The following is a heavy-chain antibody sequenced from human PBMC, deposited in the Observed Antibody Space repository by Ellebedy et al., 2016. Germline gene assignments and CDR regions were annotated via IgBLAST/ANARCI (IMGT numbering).Heavy chain of an antibody. D-gene: IGHD5-24*01. CDR2: IIQDGNEK. J-gene: IGHJ3*01. Sequence: GESLKISXAASGFTFSSYWMNWVRQAPGKGLEWVANIIQDGNEKYYVDSVKGRFTISRDNAKNSLYLQMNSLRAEDTAVYYCARAATYAFDLWGQGTMVTVSS. CDR3: ARAATYAFDL. CDR1: GFTFSSYW. V-gene: IGHV3-7*04.